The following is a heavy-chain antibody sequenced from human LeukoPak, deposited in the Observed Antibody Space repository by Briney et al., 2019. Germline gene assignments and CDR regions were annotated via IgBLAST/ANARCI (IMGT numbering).Heavy chain of an antibody. D-gene: IGHD2-15*01. V-gene: IGHV5-51*01. CDR1: GYSFTTYW. CDR2: IYPGDSDT. J-gene: IGHJ3*02. CDR3: ARRGYCSGGSCYVSAFDI. Sequence: GESLQISCKGSGYSFTTYWIGWVRQMPGKGLEWMGIIYPGDSDTRYSPSFQGQVTVSADKSVSTAYLQWSSLKASDTAMYYCARRGYCSGGSCYVSAFDIWGQGTMVTVSS.